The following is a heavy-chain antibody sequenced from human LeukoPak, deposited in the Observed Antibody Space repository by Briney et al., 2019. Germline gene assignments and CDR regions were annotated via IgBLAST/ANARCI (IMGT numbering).Heavy chain of an antibody. CDR1: GFTFDDYD. V-gene: IGHV3-9*01. CDR2: IGRNSGNL. CDR3: VRAGGSGSYYYYYMDV. Sequence: GRSLRLSCAASGFTFDDYDMHWVRESPGKGLEWVSGIGRNSGNLGYADSVKGRFTISRDNAKNSLFLQMNSLRAEDTALYYCVRAGGSGSYYYYYMDVWGKGTTVTVSS. D-gene: IGHD3-10*01. J-gene: IGHJ6*03.